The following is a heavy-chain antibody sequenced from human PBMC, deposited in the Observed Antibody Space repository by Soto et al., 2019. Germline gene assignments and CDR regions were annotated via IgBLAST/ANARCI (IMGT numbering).Heavy chain of an antibody. V-gene: IGHV4-39*01. J-gene: IGHJ6*03. Sequence: ETLFHTCTDSVVSSSSSSYYCGWIRQPPGKGLEWIGSIYYSGSTYYNPSLKSRVTISVDTSKNQFSLKLSSVTAADTAVYYCARHLVTARYMDVWCKGTPVT. D-gene: IGHD1-20*01. CDR1: VVSSSSSSYY. CDR3: ARHLVTARYMDV. CDR2: IYYSGST.